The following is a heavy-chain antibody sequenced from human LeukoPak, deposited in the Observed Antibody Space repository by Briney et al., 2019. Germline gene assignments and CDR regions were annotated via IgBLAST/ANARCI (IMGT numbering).Heavy chain of an antibody. V-gene: IGHV4-61*01. Sequence: SETLSLTCTVSGGSISSSSYYWSWIRQPPGKGLEWIGYIYYSGSTNYNPSLKSRVTISVDTSKNQFSLKLSSVTAADTAVYYCARGPSLDYYGSGSYYNYYYYMDVWGKGTTVTVSS. CDR3: ARGPSLDYYGSGSYYNYYYYMDV. CDR1: GGSISSSSYY. CDR2: IYYSGST. D-gene: IGHD3-10*01. J-gene: IGHJ6*03.